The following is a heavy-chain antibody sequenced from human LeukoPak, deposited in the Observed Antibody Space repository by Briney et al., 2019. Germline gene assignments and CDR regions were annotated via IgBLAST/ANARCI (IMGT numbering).Heavy chain of an antibody. CDR3: ARLRNWFDP. V-gene: IGHV4-39*01. Sequence: SETLSLTCTVSGGSISSSSYYWGWIRQPPGKGLEWIGSIYYSGSTYYNPSLKSRVTISVDTSKNQFSLQLSSVTAADTTVYYCARLRNWFDPWGQGTLVTVSS. CDR1: GGSISSSSYY. CDR2: IYYSGST. J-gene: IGHJ5*02.